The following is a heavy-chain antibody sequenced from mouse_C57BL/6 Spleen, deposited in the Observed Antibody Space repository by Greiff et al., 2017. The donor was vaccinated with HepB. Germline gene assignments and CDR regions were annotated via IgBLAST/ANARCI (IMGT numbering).Heavy chain of an antibody. V-gene: IGHV10-1*01. D-gene: IGHD2-5*01. CDR3: VREDYSNYERYWYFDV. CDR1: GFSFNTYA. Sequence: EVMLVESGGGLVQPKGSLKLSCAASGFSFNTYAMNWVRQAPGKGLEWVARIRSKSNNYATYYADSVKDRFTISRDDSESMLYLQMNNLKTEDTAMYYCVREDYSNYERYWYFDVWGTGTTVTVSS. CDR2: IRSKSNNYAT. J-gene: IGHJ1*03.